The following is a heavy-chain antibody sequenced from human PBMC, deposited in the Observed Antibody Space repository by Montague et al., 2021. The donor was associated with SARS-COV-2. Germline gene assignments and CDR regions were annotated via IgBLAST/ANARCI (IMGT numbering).Heavy chain of an antibody. Sequence: SLRLSCAASGFTFSSYWMSWFRQAPGKGLEWVANIKQDGSETYYVDSVKGRFTISRDNAKNSLYLQMNSLRAEDTAVYYCARDHRQVWFGAPVMERYFDYWGQGTLVTVSS. D-gene: IGHD3-10*01. CDR2: IKQDGSET. V-gene: IGHV3-7*01. CDR3: ARDHRQVWFGAPVMERYFDY. J-gene: IGHJ4*02. CDR1: GFTFSSYW.